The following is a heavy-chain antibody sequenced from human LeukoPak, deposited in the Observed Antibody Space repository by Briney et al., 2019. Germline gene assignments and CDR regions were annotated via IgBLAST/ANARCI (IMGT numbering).Heavy chain of an antibody. D-gene: IGHD1-26*01. V-gene: IGHV1-24*01. J-gene: IGHJ4*02. CDR2: FDPEDGET. CDR3: ATELVEATDRSFDY. Sequence: ASVKVSCKVSGYTLTELSMHWVRQAPGEGLEWMGGFDPEDGETIYAQKFQGRVTMTEDTSTDTAYMELSSLRSEDTAVYYCATELVEATDRSFDYWGQGTLVTVSS. CDR1: GYTLTELS.